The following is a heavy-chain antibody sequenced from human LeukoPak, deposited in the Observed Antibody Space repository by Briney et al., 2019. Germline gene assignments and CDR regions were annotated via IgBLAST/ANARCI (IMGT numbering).Heavy chain of an antibody. CDR2: ISGSGSAT. D-gene: IGHD2-2*02. V-gene: IGHV3-23*01. Sequence: GGSLRLSCAASGFTFSNYGMSWVRQAPGKGLEWVSTISGSGSATYNAGSVKGRFTTSRDNTNNTLYLQMNSLRAEDTAVYYCAKTEAPAAIRAGSDYWGQGTLVTVSS. J-gene: IGHJ4*02. CDR1: GFTFSNYG. CDR3: AKTEAPAAIRAGSDY.